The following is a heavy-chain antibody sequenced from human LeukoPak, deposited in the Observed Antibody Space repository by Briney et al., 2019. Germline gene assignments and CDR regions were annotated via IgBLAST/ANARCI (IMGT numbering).Heavy chain of an antibody. CDR2: IIPIFGTA. CDR3: ARAHPTDYYDSSVDP. D-gene: IGHD3-22*01. V-gene: IGHV1-69*13. J-gene: IGHJ5*02. CDR1: GGTFSSYA. Sequence: GASVKVSCKASGGTFSSYAISWVRQAPGQGLEWMGGIIPIFGTANYAQMFQGRVTITADESTSTAYMELSSLRSEDTAVYYCARAHPTDYYDSSVDPWGQGTLVTVSS.